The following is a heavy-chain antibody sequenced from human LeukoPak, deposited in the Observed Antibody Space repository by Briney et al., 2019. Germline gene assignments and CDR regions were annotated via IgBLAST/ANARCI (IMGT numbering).Heavy chain of an antibody. J-gene: IGHJ4*02. CDR3: AREDIVAAYFEY. V-gene: IGHV1-2*02. CDR1: GYTFTGYY. Sequence: ASVKVSCKASGYTFTGYYMHWVRQAPGQGLEWMGWINPNSGGTNYAQKFQGRVTMTRDTSISTAYMELSRLRSDDTAVYYCAREDIVAAYFEYWGQGTLVTVSS. CDR2: INPNSGGT. D-gene: IGHD6-13*01.